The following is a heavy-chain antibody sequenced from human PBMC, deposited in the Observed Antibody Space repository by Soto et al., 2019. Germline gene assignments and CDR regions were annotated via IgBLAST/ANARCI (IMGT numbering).Heavy chain of an antibody. Sequence: GGSLRLSCAASGFTFSSYAMSWVRQAPGKGLEWVSAISGSGGSTYYADSVNGRFTISRDNSKNTLYLQMNSLRAEDTAVYYCAKDGSYSSGWYAASYFDYWGQGTLVTVSS. D-gene: IGHD6-19*01. CDR3: AKDGSYSSGWYAASYFDY. J-gene: IGHJ4*02. V-gene: IGHV3-23*01. CDR2: ISGSGGST. CDR1: GFTFSSYA.